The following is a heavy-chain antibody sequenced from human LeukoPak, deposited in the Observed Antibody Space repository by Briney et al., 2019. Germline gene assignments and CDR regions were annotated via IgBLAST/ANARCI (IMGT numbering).Heavy chain of an antibody. CDR3: ARGGMPYYYYYYMDV. D-gene: IGHD1-1*01. CDR2: IYYSGST. J-gene: IGHJ6*03. Sequence: SETLSLTCTVSGGSISTSNYYWGWIRQPPGKGLEWIGSIYYSGSTYYNPSLKSRVTISVDTSKNQFSLKLSSVTAADTAVYYCARGGMPYYYYYYMDVWGKGTTVTVSS. V-gene: IGHV4-39*07. CDR1: GGSISTSNYY.